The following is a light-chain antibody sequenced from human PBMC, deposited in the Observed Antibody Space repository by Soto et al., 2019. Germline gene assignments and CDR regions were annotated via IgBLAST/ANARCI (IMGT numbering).Light chain of an antibody. V-gene: IGKV3-20*01. Sequence: EIVLTHSPGTLSLSPGERATLSCRASQSVTTSFLAWYQQKPGQAPRLLIYAASSRATGIPDRFSGSGSGTDFTLTISRLEPEDFAVYYCQHYGRSPTFGQGTKVEL. CDR1: QSVTTSF. CDR3: QHYGRSPT. CDR2: AAS. J-gene: IGKJ1*01.